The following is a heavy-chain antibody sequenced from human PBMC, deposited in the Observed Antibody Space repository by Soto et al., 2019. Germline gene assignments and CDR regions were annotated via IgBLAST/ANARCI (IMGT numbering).Heavy chain of an antibody. J-gene: IGHJ5*02. CDR2: IYYSGST. CDR3: ARGGYTGSSGNWFDP. V-gene: IGHV4-39*01. D-gene: IGHD6-6*01. CDR1: GGSISGDTFY. Sequence: SETLSLTCAVSGGSISGDTFYWGWIRQPPGKGLEWIGSIYYSGSTYYNPSLKSRVTISVDTSKNQFSLKLTSVTAADTAVYYCARGGYTGSSGNWFDPWGQGTLVTVS.